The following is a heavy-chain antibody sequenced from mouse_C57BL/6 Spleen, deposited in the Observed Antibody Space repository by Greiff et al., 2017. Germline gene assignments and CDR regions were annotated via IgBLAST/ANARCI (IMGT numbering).Heavy chain of an antibody. J-gene: IGHJ2*01. D-gene: IGHD2-5*01. CDR3: ARLYSNYFDY. CDR2: IDPSDSYT. CDR1: GYTFTSSW. V-gene: IGHV1-69*01. Sequence: VQLQQPGAELVMPGASVKLSCKASGYTFTSSWMPWVKQRPGQGLEWIGEIDPSDSYTNYNQKFKGKSTLTVDKSSSTAYMQLSSLTSEDSAVYYCARLYSNYFDYWGQGTTLTVSS.